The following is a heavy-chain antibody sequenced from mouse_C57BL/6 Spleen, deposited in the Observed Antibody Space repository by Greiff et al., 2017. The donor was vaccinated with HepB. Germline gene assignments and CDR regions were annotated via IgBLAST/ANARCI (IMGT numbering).Heavy chain of an antibody. V-gene: IGHV1-26*01. J-gene: IGHJ2*01. D-gene: IGHD2-3*01. Sequence: VQLKQSGPELVKPGASVKISCKASGYTFTDYYMNWVKQSHGKSLEWIGDINPNNGGTSYNQKFKGKATLTVDKSSSTAYMELRSLTSEDSAVYYCARFDGYPYYFDYWGQGTTLTVSS. CDR1: GYTFTDYY. CDR3: ARFDGYPYYFDY. CDR2: INPNNGGT.